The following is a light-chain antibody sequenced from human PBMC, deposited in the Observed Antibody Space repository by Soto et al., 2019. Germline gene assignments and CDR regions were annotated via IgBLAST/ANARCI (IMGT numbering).Light chain of an antibody. CDR2: GAS. J-gene: IGKJ1*01. V-gene: IGKV3-20*01. CDR3: QQYSRSPRT. CDR1: QTLTSNY. Sequence: DIVMTQSPYSLYVSPGEGATLSCRASQTLTSNYLACYQQKPGQAPRLIIYGASNRATGIPDRCSGSGSETDCTLTISRLEAEDVAVYYCQQYSRSPRTLGQGTKVDIK.